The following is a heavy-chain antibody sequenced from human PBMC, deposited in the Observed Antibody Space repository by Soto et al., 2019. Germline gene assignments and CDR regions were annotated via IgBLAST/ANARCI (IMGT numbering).Heavy chain of an antibody. V-gene: IGHV4-59*11. Sequence: TLSLTCTVSGGSISSHYWSWVRQAPGKGLEWIGHIYYRGSTNYNPSLRSRSTVSVDTSKNQFSLKLNSVTTADAAVYYCARDGREASGMDVWGQGTKVTVSS. CDR3: ARDGREASGMDV. CDR1: GGSISSHY. J-gene: IGHJ6*02. CDR2: IYYRGST. D-gene: IGHD1-26*01.